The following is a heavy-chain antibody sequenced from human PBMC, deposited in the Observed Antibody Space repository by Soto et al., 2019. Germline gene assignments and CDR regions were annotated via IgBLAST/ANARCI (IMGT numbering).Heavy chain of an antibody. V-gene: IGHV4-4*07. J-gene: IGHJ4*02. Sequence: LSLTCTVSGDSMTKYYWSWIRQSAGKGLEWIGRIYTSGSTNYNPSLKSRVTMSIDTSNKHFSLSLKSVTAADTAVYYCARTVGAAYYFDFWGQGALVTVSS. D-gene: IGHD1-26*01. CDR2: IYTSGST. CDR1: GDSMTKYY. CDR3: ARTVGAAYYFDF.